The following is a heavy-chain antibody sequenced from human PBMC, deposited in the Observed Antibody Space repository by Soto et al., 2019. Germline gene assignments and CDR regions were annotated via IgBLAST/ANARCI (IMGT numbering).Heavy chain of an antibody. Sequence: QVQLVQSGAEVKKPGSSVKVSCRASGGTFSSYAVSWVRPAPGQGLEWMGVIIPLLNTPKYVQKFQGRVTITADASATTAYMELSSLRSEDTAVYYCARKSSSPNYYYCGMDVWGQGTTVTVSS. CDR1: GGTFSSYA. J-gene: IGHJ6*02. V-gene: IGHV1-69*01. CDR2: IIPLLNTP. D-gene: IGHD6-6*01. CDR3: ARKSSSPNYYYCGMDV.